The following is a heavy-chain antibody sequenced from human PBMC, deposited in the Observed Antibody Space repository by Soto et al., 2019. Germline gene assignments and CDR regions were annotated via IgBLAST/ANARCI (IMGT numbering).Heavy chain of an antibody. V-gene: IGHV3-23*01. CDR3: AKRTTSTGFGAPFDI. CDR2: ISSSGGNT. J-gene: IGHJ3*02. Sequence: PGGSLRLSCVASGFAFSSYSMNWVRQAPGKGLEWVSTISSSGGNTYYTDSVKGRFTISRDNSKNTLYLQMNSLRAEDTAIYYCAKRTTSTGFGAPFDIWGQGTMVTVSS. CDR1: GFAFSSYS. D-gene: IGHD3-10*01.